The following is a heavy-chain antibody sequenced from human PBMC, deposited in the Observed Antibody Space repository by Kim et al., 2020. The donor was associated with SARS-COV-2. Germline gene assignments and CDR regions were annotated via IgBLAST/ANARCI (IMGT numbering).Heavy chain of an antibody. CDR1: GGSFSGYY. V-gene: IGHV4-34*01. D-gene: IGHD4-17*01. CDR2: INHSGST. J-gene: IGHJ1*01. CDR3: ARERSKATVTKAEYFQH. Sequence: SETLSLTCAVYGGSFSGYYWSWIRQPPGKGLEWIGEINHSGSTNYNPSLKSRVTISVDTSKNQFSLKLSSVTAADTAVYYCARERSKATVTKAEYFQHWGQGTLVTLSS.